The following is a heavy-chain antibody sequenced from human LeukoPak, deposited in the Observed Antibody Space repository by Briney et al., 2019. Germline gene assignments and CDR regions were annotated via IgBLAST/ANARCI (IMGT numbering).Heavy chain of an antibody. CDR1: GFTFSSYG. CDR2: ISYDGSNK. CDR3: AKDSLPRLAYCGGDCYSWYNWFDP. V-gene: IGHV3-30*18. Sequence: GRSLRLSCAASGFTFSSYGLHWVRQAPGKGLEWVAVISYDGSNKYCADSVKGRFTISRDNSKNTLYLQMNSLRAEDTAVYYCAKDSLPRLAYCGGDCYSWYNWFDPWGQGTLVTVSS. J-gene: IGHJ5*02. D-gene: IGHD2-21*02.